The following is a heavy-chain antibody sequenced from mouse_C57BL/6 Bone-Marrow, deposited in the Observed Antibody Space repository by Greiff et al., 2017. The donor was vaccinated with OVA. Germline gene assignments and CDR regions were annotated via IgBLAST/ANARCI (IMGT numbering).Heavy chain of an antibody. CDR3: ARQLLWLDY. D-gene: IGHD2-1*01. J-gene: IGHJ2*01. Sequence: EVKVEESGGGLVKPGGSLKLSCAASGFTFSSYTMSWVRQTPEKRLEWVATISGGGGNTYYPDSVTGRFTISRDNAKNTLYLQMSSLRSEDTALYYCARQLLWLDYWGQGTTLTVSS. V-gene: IGHV5-9*01. CDR1: GFTFSSYT. CDR2: ISGGGGNT.